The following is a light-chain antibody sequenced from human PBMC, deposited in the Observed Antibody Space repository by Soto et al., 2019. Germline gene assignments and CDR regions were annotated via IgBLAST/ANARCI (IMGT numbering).Light chain of an antibody. CDR3: GTWDSSLSVHV. J-gene: IGLJ1*01. CDR2: DNN. V-gene: IGLV1-51*01. CDR1: SSNIGNNY. Sequence: QSVLTQPPSVSAAPGQKVTISCSGTSSNIGNNYVSWYQQLPGTAPKLLIYDNNKRPSGIPDRFSGSKSSTSATLGITGLQTGDEADYYCGTWDSSLSVHVFGTGTKVTVL.